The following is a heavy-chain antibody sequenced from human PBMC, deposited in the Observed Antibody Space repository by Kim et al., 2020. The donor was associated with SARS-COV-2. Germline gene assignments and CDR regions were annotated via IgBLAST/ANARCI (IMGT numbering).Heavy chain of an antibody. CDR2: ISYDGSHK. CDR3: ARSFSGSYCGYDD. Sequence: GGSLRLSCAASGFTFNTYGMHWVRQAPGKGLEWVAVISYDGSHKYYVDSVKGRFTISRDNPKNTLYLQMNSLRIEDTAVYYCARSFSGSYCGYDDWGQGSLVTVSS. V-gene: IGHV3-30*03. CDR1: GFTFNTYG. J-gene: IGHJ4*02. D-gene: IGHD1-26*01.